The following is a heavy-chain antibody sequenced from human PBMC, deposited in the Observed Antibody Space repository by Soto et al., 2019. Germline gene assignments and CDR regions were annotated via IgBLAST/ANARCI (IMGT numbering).Heavy chain of an antibody. V-gene: IGHV4-31*01. CDR3: ARVKCGPTRRAFDS. J-gene: IGHJ4*02. CDR1: GDSISSGGYY. D-gene: IGHD2-21*01. CDR2: LYDNGGA. Sequence: QVQLQESGPGLVKPSQTLSLTCTVSGDSISSGGYYWSWIRQHPGKGLEWIGYLYDNGGAYYSPSFNGLVVIAVVRSENQFSLRLSSVTAADTAVYFGARVKCGPTRRAFDSWGQGTLVTVSS.